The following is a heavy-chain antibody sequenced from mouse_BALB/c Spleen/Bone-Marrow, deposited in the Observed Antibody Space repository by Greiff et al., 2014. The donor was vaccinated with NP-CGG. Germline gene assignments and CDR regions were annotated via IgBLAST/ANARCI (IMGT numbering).Heavy chain of an antibody. CDR3: AIYYYGSSEFAY. Sequence: EVQVVESGAELVKPGASVKLSCTASGFNIKDTYMHWVKQRPEQGLEWIGRIDPANGNTKYDPKFQGKATITADTSSNTAYLQLSSLTSEDTAVYYCAIYYYGSSEFAYWGQGTLVTVSA. CDR2: IDPANGNT. J-gene: IGHJ3*01. V-gene: IGHV14-3*02. CDR1: GFNIKDTY. D-gene: IGHD1-1*01.